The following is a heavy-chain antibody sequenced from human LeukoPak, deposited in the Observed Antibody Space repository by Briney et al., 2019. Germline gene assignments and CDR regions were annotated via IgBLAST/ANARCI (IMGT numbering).Heavy chain of an antibody. CDR1: GFTFSSYA. V-gene: IGHV3-21*01. CDR2: ISGSGSYI. J-gene: IGHJ3*02. Sequence: PGGSLRLSCAASGFTFSSYAMSWVRQAPGKGLEWVSAISGSGSYIYYADSVKGRFTISRDNAKNSLYLQMNSLRAEDTAVYYCARARWLQLGAFDIWGQGTMVTVSS. CDR3: ARARWLQLGAFDI. D-gene: IGHD5-12*01.